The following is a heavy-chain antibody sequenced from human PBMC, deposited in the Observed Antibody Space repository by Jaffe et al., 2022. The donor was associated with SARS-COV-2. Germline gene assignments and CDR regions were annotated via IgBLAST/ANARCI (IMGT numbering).Heavy chain of an antibody. V-gene: IGHV2-26*01. D-gene: IGHD1-1*01. CDR2: IFSNDEK. Sequence: QVTLKESGPVLVKPTETLTLTCTVSGFSLSNARMGVSWIRQPPGKALEWLAHIFSNDEKSYSTSLKSRLTISKDTSKSQVVLTMTNMDPVDTATYYCARIPQKSGTQGYYYYGMDVWGQGTTVTVSS. J-gene: IGHJ6*02. CDR1: GFSLSNARMG. CDR3: ARIPQKSGTQGYYYYGMDV.